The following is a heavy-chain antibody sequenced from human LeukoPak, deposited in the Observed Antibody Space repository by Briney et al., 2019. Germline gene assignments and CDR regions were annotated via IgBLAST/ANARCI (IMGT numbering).Heavy chain of an antibody. CDR1: GLTVSNNY. V-gene: IGHV3-48*01. CDR2: ISSSSSNI. D-gene: IGHD6-6*01. J-gene: IGHJ6*03. Sequence: PGGSLRLSCAASGLTVSNNYMSWVRQAPGKGLEWVSHISSSSSNIYYADSVKGRFTISRDTANNSLYLQMHSLRAEDTAVYYCARGYSTSSYSHYYYYMDVWGTGTTVTVSS. CDR3: ARGYSTSSYSHYYYYMDV.